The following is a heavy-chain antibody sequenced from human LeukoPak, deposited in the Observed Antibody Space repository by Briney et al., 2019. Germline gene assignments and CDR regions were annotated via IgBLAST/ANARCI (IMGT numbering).Heavy chain of an antibody. J-gene: IGHJ6*03. D-gene: IGHD1-1*01. Sequence: GGSLRLPCAASGFTFSSYSMNWVRQAPGKGLEWVSSISSSSSYIYYADSVKGRFTISRDNAKNSLYLQMNSLRAEDTAVYYCARDVFHYKAQTIHYYYMDVWGKGTTVTVSS. CDR2: ISSSSSYI. CDR1: GFTFSSYS. V-gene: IGHV3-21*01. CDR3: ARDVFHYKAQTIHYYYMDV.